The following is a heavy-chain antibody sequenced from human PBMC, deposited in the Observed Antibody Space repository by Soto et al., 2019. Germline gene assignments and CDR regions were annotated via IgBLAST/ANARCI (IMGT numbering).Heavy chain of an antibody. CDR1: GYSFTRHD. J-gene: IGHJ5*02. CDR2: MNPNSGNA. Sequence: QVQLVQSGAEVRKPGASVRVSCKATGYSFTRHDINWLRQAAGQGLEWMGWMNPNSGNAGYAQKFQGRVTMTRNTSITTAYIEVTSLKSEDTAVYFCARGAYNDYSHWFDPWGQGTLGTGSS. CDR3: ARGAYNDYSHWFDP. V-gene: IGHV1-8*01. D-gene: IGHD4-4*01.